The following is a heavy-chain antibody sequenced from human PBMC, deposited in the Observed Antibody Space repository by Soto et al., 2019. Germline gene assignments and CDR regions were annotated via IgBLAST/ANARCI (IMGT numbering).Heavy chain of an antibody. CDR2: IYYSGST. CDR3: AIYDSSGSRGFQH. J-gene: IGHJ1*01. CDR1: GRSISSGGYY. V-gene: IGHV4-31*03. D-gene: IGHD3-22*01. Sequence: TLSLTCTVSGRSISSGGYYWSWIRQHPGKGLEWIGYIYYSGSTYYNPSLKSRVTISVDTSKNQFSLKLSSVTAADTAVYYCAIYDSSGSRGFQHWGQGTLVTVSS.